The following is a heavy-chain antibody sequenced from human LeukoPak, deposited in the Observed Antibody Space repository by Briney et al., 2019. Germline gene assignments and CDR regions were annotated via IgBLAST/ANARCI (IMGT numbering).Heavy chain of an antibody. J-gene: IGHJ4*02. CDR1: GFTFSSYW. V-gene: IGHV3-7*05. CDR2: IKQDGSDK. CDR3: ARSLGYCSAGSCFPFDY. Sequence: PGGSLRLSCAASGFTFSSYWMSWVRQAPGKGLEWVANIKQDGSDKYYVASVKGRFTISRDNAKNSLYLQMNSLRAEDTAVYYCARSLGYCSAGSCFPFDYWGQGTLVTVSS. D-gene: IGHD2-15*01.